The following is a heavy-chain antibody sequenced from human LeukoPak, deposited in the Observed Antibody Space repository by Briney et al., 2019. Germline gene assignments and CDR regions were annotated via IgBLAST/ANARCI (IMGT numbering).Heavy chain of an antibody. CDR1: GFTFSSYA. Sequence: GGSLRLSCAASGFTFSSYAMSWVRQAPGKGLEWVSAISGSGGSTYYADSVKGRFTISRDNSKNTLYLQMNSLRAEDTAVYYCAKDREAYCSGGSCYPFDYWGQGTLVTVSS. CDR3: AKDREAYCSGGSCYPFDY. D-gene: IGHD2-15*01. CDR2: ISGSGGST. V-gene: IGHV3-23*01. J-gene: IGHJ4*02.